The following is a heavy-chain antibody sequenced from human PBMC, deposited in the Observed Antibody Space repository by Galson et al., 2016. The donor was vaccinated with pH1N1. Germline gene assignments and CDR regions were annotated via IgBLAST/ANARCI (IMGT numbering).Heavy chain of an antibody. V-gene: IGHV3-49*02. Sequence: YHIFWVRQAPEMGLEWVSFIRSTVYGETKEYAAAVKGRFVISRDNSKRVAYLQMNSLKTEDTAHYYCIPFRWAHNWFDPWGHGSPVIVSS. D-gene: IGHD3-3*02. CDR2: IRSTVYGETK. CDR1: YH. CDR3: IPFRWAHNWFDP. J-gene: IGHJ5*02.